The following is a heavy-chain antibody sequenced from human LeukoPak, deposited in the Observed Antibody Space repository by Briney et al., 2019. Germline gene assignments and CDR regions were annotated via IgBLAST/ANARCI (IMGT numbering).Heavy chain of an antibody. J-gene: IGHJ4*02. D-gene: IGHD6-13*01. CDR1: GFTFGDYA. V-gene: IGHV3-73*01. Sequence: GGSLRLSCTASGFTFGDYAMSWVRQASGKGLEWDGRIRSKANSYATAYAASVKGRFTISRDDSKNTAYLQMNSLKTEDTAVYYCTGSYSSSSPFYWGQGTLVTVSS. CDR2: IRSKANSYAT. CDR3: TGSYSSSSPFY.